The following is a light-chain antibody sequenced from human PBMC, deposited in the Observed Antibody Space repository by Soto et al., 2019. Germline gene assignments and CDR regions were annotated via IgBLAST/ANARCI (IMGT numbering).Light chain of an antibody. CDR1: QSITNNF. V-gene: IGKV3-20*01. J-gene: IGKJ1*01. CDR2: GAS. Sequence: ETVLTQSPGTLSLPPGERATLSCRASQSITNNFLAWYQQKPGQAPRLLLYGASSRATGIPDRISGSGSGTDFTLTISRLEPEDFAMYYCQQYGNSPRTFGQGTKVEVK. CDR3: QQYGNSPRT.